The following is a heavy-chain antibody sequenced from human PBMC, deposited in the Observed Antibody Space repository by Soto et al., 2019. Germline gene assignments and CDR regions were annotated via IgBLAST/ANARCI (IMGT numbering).Heavy chain of an antibody. V-gene: IGHV1-3*01. D-gene: IGHD6-13*01. CDR2: INAANGDT. Sequence: SVKVSFKASGYSFTSYGIHWVRQAPGQRLEWMGWINAANGDTKYSPNFQGRVTITRDTSASIAYMELSSLRSEDTAVYYCVRRHVSATGIDWFDPWGQGTLVTVSS. CDR3: VRRHVSATGIDWFDP. CDR1: GYSFTSYG. J-gene: IGHJ5*02.